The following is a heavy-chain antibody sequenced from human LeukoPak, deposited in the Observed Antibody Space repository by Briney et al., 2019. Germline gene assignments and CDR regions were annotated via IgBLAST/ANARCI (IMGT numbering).Heavy chain of an antibody. J-gene: IGHJ4*02. CDR2: IRYDGSNK. CDR3: AKALLGLVGEDYFDY. CDR1: GFTFDDYG. Sequence: PGGSLRLSCAASGFTFDDYGMSWVRQAPGKGLEWVAFIRYDGSNKYYADSVKGRFTISRDNSKNTLYLQMNSLRAEDTAVYYCAKALLGLVGEDYFDYWGQGTLVTVSS. D-gene: IGHD6-19*01. V-gene: IGHV3-30*02.